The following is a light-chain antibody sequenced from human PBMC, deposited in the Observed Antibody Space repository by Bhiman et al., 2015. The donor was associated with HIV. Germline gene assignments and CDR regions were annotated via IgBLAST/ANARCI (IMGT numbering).Light chain of an antibody. V-gene: IGLV2-11*01. Sequence: QSALTQPRSVSGSPGQSVTISCTGTSTNVGAYNYVSWYQQHPGKTPKLMIYDVNKRPSGVPDRFSGSKSGNTASLTVSGLQAEDEADYYCSSYAGSNNPVVFGGGTELTVL. J-gene: IGLJ2*01. CDR2: DVN. CDR3: SSYAGSNNPVV. CDR1: STNVGAYNY.